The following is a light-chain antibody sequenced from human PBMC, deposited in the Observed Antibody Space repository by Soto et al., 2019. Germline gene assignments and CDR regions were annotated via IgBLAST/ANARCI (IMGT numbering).Light chain of an antibody. Sequence: DIQMTQSPSTLSASVGDRVTITCRASQSISNWLAWYQQKPGKAPNLLIYKASSLESGVPSRFSGSGSGTEFTLTISSLQPDDVATYYCQQYNSYPYTFGQGTKLEI. V-gene: IGKV1-5*03. J-gene: IGKJ2*01. CDR1: QSISNW. CDR3: QQYNSYPYT. CDR2: KAS.